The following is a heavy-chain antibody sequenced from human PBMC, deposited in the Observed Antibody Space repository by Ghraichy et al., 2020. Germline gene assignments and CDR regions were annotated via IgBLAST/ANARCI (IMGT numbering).Heavy chain of an antibody. CDR1: GGSFSGYY. J-gene: IGHJ4*02. D-gene: IGHD4-11*01. Sequence: SETLSLTCAVYGGSFSGYYWSWIRQPPGKGLEWIGEINHSGSTNYNPSLKSRVTISVDTSKNQFSLKLSSVTAADTAVYYCARRRGRDYSNYLRPIFDYWGQGTLVTVSS. CDR3: ARRRGRDYSNYLRPIFDY. V-gene: IGHV4-34*01. CDR2: INHSGST.